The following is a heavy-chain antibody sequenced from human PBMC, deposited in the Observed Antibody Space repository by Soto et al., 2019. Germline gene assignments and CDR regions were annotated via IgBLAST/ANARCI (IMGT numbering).Heavy chain of an antibody. CDR3: ARGEGMAARHDGYDI. CDR2: ISTSTGNT. J-gene: IGHJ3*02. V-gene: IGHV1-18*04. Sequence: ASLKVSCKASGYTFTNYDVTWVRQAPGQGLEWMGWISTSTGNTNYAQKLQGRVTMTTDTSASTAYMELRSLRSDDTAVYYCARGEGMAARHDGYDIWGQGTMVTVSS. CDR1: GYTFTNYD. D-gene: IGHD6-6*01.